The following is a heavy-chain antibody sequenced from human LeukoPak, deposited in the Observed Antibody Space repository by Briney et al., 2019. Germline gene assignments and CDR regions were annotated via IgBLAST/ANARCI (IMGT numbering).Heavy chain of an antibody. D-gene: IGHD6-6*01. CDR3: ARGHVPGL. Sequence: PSETLSLTCTVSGASISNYYWSWIRQPPGKGLEWIGSIYYSGSTNYNPSLKSRVTISVDTSKNQFSLKLSSVTAADTAVYYCARGHVPGLWGRGTLVTVSS. V-gene: IGHV4-59*01. CDR1: GASISNYY. CDR2: IYYSGST. J-gene: IGHJ2*01.